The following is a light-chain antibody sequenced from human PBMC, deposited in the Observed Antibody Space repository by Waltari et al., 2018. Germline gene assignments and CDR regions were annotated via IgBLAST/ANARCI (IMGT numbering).Light chain of an antibody. CDR2: DTS. V-gene: IGLV1-40*01. CDR1: RSNIGAGFQ. CDR3: QSYDAGLSGPWV. J-gene: IGLJ3*02. Sequence: QSALTQPPSVSGAPGQRVTISCTGSRSNIGAGFQAYWYQHLPGAAPKLVIFDTSNRPSGVPDRFSAAKSGASASLTISGLQAEDEADYYCQSYDAGLSGPWVFGSGTKLTVL.